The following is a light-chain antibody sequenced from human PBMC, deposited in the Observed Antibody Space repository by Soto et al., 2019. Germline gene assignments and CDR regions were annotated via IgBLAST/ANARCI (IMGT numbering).Light chain of an antibody. CDR3: QQYNNWPPVRT. Sequence: EIVMTQSPVTLSVSPGEGGTLSCRASQSVSRNVAWYQQKPGQAPRLLIYGGSTRVTGIPARFSGSGSGTEFTLTISSLQSEDFAVYYCQQYNNWPPVRTFGQGTKVEIK. V-gene: IGKV3-15*01. CDR2: GGS. CDR1: QSVSRN. J-gene: IGKJ1*01.